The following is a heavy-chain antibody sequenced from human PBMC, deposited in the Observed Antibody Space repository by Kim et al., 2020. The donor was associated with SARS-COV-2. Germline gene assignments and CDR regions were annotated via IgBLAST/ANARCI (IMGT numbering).Heavy chain of an antibody. Sequence: GGSLRLSCAASGFTFSDYYMSWIRQAPGKGLEWVSYISISSSYTNYADSVKGRFTISRDNAKNSLYLQMNSLRAEYTAVYYCARVSYYYGSGSYPLDPWGQGTLVTVSS. V-gene: IGHV3-11*05. J-gene: IGHJ5*02. D-gene: IGHD3-10*01. CDR1: GFTFSDYY. CDR2: ISISSSYT. CDR3: ARVSYYYGSGSYPLDP.